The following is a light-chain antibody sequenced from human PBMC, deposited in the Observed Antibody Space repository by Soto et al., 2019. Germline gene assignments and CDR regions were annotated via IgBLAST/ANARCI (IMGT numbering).Light chain of an antibody. CDR1: QSISTS. Sequence: EIVLTQSPATLSLSPGERATLSCRASQSISTSFAWYQQRPGQAPRLLIYETSNRATGIPVRFSGSGSGTDVNLTISSLEPEDFAVYYCQQRKNWPPVYTFGQGTKVEVK. J-gene: IGKJ2*01. CDR3: QQRKNWPPVYT. CDR2: ETS. V-gene: IGKV3-11*01.